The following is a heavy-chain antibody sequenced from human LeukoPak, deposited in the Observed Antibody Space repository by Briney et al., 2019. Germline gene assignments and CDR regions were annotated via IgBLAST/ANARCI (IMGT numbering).Heavy chain of an antibody. CDR1: GGSISSYY. V-gene: IGHV4-59*01. J-gene: IGHJ4*02. D-gene: IGHD3-22*01. CDR2: IYYSGST. Sequence: SETLSLTCTVSGGSISSYYWSWIRQPPGKGLEWIGYIYYSGSTNYNPSLKSRVTISVDTSKNQFSLKLSSVTAADTAEYYCARYEDYYDSSPFDYWGQGTLVTVSS. CDR3: ARYEDYYDSSPFDY.